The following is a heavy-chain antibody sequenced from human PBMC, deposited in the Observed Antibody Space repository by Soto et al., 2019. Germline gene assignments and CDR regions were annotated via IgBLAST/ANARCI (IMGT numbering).Heavy chain of an antibody. D-gene: IGHD2-15*01. J-gene: IGHJ4*02. CDR2: ISGSGGST. CDR1: GFTFSSYA. V-gene: IGHV3-23*01. CDR3: AKKVVVVVAATHTFDC. Sequence: EVQLLESGGGLVQPGGSLRLSCAASGFTFSSYAMSWVRQAPGKGLEWVSAISGSGGSTYYADSVKGRFTISRDNSKNTLYLQMNSLRAEDTAVYYCAKKVVVVVAATHTFDCWGQGTLVTVSS.